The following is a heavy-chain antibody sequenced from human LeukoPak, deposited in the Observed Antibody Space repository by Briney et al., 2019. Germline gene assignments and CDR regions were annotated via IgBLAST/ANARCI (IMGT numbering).Heavy chain of an antibody. J-gene: IGHJ6*02. Sequence: PGGSLRLSCAASGFTVSSNYMTWVRQAPGKGLEWVSLIYTDGSTYYADSVKGRFTISRHNSKNTLYIQMNSLGADGTAVYYCATGYSGYRRSYYYGMDVWGQGTTVTVSS. CDR2: IYTDGST. CDR1: GFTVSSNY. D-gene: IGHD5-12*01. V-gene: IGHV3-53*04. CDR3: ATGYSGYRRSYYYGMDV.